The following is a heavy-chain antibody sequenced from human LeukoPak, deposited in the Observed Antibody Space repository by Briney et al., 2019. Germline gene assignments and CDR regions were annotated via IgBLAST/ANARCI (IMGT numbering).Heavy chain of an antibody. CDR1: GYSFTSYW. J-gene: IGHJ6*03. V-gene: IGHV5-51*01. CDR3: ARGDYYYYMDV. Sequence: GGSLRLSCAASGYSFTSYWIGWVRQMPGKGLEWMGIIYPGDSDTRYSPSFQGQVTISADKSISTAYLQWSSLKASDTAMYYCARGDYYYYMDVWGKGTTVTVSS. CDR2: IYPGDSDT.